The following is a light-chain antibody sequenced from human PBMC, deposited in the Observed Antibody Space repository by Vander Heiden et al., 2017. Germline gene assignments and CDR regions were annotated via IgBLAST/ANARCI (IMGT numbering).Light chain of an antibody. CDR3: AVWDDSLNGWL. CDR2: ANN. V-gene: IGLV1-44*01. CDR1: SSNIEPNS. Sequence: QSVLIQPPSASGTPGQRVTISCSGSSSNIEPNSLNWYHQLPGTAPILRIYANNQRPSWVPARFSGSKSGTSASLAIRGLQSADEADYYCAVWDDSLNGWLFGGGTKLTVL. J-gene: IGLJ3*02.